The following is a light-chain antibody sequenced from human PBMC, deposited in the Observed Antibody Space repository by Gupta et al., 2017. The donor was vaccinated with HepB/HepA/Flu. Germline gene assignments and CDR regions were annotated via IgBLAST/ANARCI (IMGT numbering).Light chain of an antibody. J-gene: IGKJ5*01. CDR1: QSVSSNY. Sequence: EIVLTHPLATLLLPPGGKATFSCRAIQSVSSNYLAWYQQKPGQTPRLLIYGASSRATGIPDRFSGSGSGTDFTLTVSSLEPEDFAVYYCQQYDSSLITFGQGTQLEIK. CDR3: QQYDSSLIT. V-gene: IGKV3-20*01. CDR2: GAS.